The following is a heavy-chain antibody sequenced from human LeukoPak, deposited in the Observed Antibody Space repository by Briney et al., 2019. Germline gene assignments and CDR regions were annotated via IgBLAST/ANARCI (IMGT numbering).Heavy chain of an antibody. Sequence: GRSLRLSCAGSGFSFSSYGTHWVRQPPGKGLEWVAVISNDGSIKYYADSVKGRFTISRDNSKNTLYLQMNSLRAEDTAVYYCARDRGTYYYDSSGYYYDYWGQGTLVTVSS. CDR3: ARDRGTYYYDSSGYYYDY. CDR2: ISNDGSIK. CDR1: GFSFSSYG. J-gene: IGHJ4*02. D-gene: IGHD3-22*01. V-gene: IGHV3-30*03.